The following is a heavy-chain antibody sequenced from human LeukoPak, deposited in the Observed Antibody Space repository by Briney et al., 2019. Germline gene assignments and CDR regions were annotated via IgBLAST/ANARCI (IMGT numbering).Heavy chain of an antibody. CDR3: ARSYYYDSSGRAKNFFDY. J-gene: IGHJ4*02. V-gene: IGHV1-8*03. CDR1: GYTFTSYD. CDR2: MNPNSGNT. Sequence: ASVKVSCKASGYTFTSYDINWVRQATGQGLEWMGWMNPNSGNTGYAQKFQGRVTITRNTSISTAYMELSSLRSDDTAVYYCARSYYYDSSGRAKNFFDYWGQGTLVTVSS. D-gene: IGHD3-22*01.